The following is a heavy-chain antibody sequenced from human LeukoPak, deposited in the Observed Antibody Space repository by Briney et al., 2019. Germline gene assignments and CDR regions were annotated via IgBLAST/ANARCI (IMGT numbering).Heavy chain of an antibody. CDR2: ISGSGSST. Sequence: PGRSLRLSCAASGFTFSNSAMSWVRQDPGKWLEWVSAISGSGSSTYYADSVKGRFTISRDNSRTTLYLQMNSLGAEDTAVYYCAKPIGVAGTGFDYWGQGTLVTVSS. CDR1: GFTFSNSA. V-gene: IGHV3-23*01. D-gene: IGHD6-19*01. CDR3: AKPIGVAGTGFDY. J-gene: IGHJ4*02.